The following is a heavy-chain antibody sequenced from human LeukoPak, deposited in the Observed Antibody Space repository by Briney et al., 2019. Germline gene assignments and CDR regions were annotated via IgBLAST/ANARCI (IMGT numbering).Heavy chain of an antibody. CDR2: INHSGST. V-gene: IGHV4-34*01. Sequence: SETLSLTCAAYGGSFSGYYWSWIRQPPGKGLEWIGEINHSGSTNYSPSLKSRVTISVDTSKNQFSLKLSSVTAADTAVYYCARRPYYYDSSGYYSFDYWGQGTLVTVSS. CDR3: ARRPYYYDSSGYYSFDY. CDR1: GGSFSGYY. J-gene: IGHJ4*02. D-gene: IGHD3-22*01.